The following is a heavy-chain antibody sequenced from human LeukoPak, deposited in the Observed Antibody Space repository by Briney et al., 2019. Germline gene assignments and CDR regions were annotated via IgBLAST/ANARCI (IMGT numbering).Heavy chain of an antibody. CDR2: IRQVGSEK. J-gene: IGHJ4*02. Sequence: GGSLRLSCAASGFTLSSYWMSWVRQAPGKGLEWVASIRQVGSEKYYVDSVKGRFTISRDNTKNSVSLQMNSLRAEDTAVYYCARDRYYDSSGYSNWGQGTLGTVSS. CDR3: ARDRYYDSSGYSN. V-gene: IGHV3-7*01. CDR1: GFTLSSYW. D-gene: IGHD3-22*01.